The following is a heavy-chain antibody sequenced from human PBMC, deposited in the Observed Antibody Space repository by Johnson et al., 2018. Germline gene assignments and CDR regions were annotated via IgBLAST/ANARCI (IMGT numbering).Heavy chain of an antibody. CDR3: AKEGTMIVVFRAFDI. J-gene: IGHJ3*02. CDR1: GFTFSSYG. V-gene: IGHV3-30*18. CDR2: ISYDGSNK. Sequence: QVQLVQSGGGVVQPGRSLRLSCAASGFTFSSYGMHWVRQAPGKGLEWVAVISYDGSNKYYADSVKGRFTISRDNSKNTLYLKMNSLRAEDTAVYYCAKEGTMIVVFRAFDIWGQGTMVTVSS. D-gene: IGHD3-22*01.